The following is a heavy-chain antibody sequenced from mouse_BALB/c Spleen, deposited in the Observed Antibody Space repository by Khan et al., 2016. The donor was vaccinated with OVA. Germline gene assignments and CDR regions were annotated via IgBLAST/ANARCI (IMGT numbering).Heavy chain of an antibody. CDR3: ARGNYYGYYFNY. D-gene: IGHD1-1*01. Sequence: VQLKQSGPGLVKPSQSLSLTCTVTGYSITSGYAWNWIRQFPGNKLEWMGYISYSGVTSYTPSLNSRISITRDTYKNQFFLKLTSVTTEDTATYYCARGNYYGYYFNYWGQGTTLTVSS. CDR1: GYSITSGYA. V-gene: IGHV3-2*02. J-gene: IGHJ2*01. CDR2: ISYSGVT.